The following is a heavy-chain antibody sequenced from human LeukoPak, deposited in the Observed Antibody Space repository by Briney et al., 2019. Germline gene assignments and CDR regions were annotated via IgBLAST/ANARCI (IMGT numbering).Heavy chain of an antibody. Sequence: GGSLRLSCAASGFTFDDYAMHWVRQAPGKGLEWVSGISWNSGSIGYADSVKGRFTISRDNAKNTLYLQMNSLRAEDTAVYYCARRIAAAAAPYYLDYWGQGTLVTVSS. CDR3: ARRIAAAAAPYYLDY. V-gene: IGHV3-9*01. D-gene: IGHD6-13*01. CDR1: GFTFDDYA. CDR2: ISWNSGSI. J-gene: IGHJ4*02.